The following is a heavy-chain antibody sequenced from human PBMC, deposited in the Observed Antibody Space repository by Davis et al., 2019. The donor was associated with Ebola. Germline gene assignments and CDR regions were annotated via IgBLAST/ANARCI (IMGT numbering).Heavy chain of an antibody. CDR2: IYYSGST. Sequence: MPSETLSLTCTVSGGSIISSSSYWGWIRQPPRKGLEWIGSIYYSGSTYYNPSLKSRVTISVDTSKNQFSLKLSSVTAADTAVYYCASRRYGCINGVCYSGYYFDYWGQGTLVTVSS. D-gene: IGHD2-8*01. J-gene: IGHJ4*02. V-gene: IGHV4-39*01. CDR1: GGSIISSSSY. CDR3: ASRRYGCINGVCYSGYYFDY.